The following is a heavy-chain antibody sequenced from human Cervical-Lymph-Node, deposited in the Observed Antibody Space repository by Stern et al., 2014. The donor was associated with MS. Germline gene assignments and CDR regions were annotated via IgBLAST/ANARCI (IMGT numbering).Heavy chain of an antibody. Sequence: QVQLQQWGAGLLKPSETLSLTCAVYGGSFSGYYWSWIRQPPGKGLEWIGEINHSGSTNYNPSLKSRVTISVDTSKNQFSLKLTSVTAADTAVYYCASQYSSGPFDYWGQGTLVTVSS. CDR1: GGSFSGYY. J-gene: IGHJ4*02. CDR2: INHSGST. D-gene: IGHD6-19*01. V-gene: IGHV4-34*01. CDR3: ASQYSSGPFDY.